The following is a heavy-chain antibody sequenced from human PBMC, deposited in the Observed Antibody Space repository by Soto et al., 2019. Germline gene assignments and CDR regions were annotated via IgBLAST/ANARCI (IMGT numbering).Heavy chain of an antibody. CDR2: IYYSGST. J-gene: IGHJ4*02. V-gene: IGHV4-39*01. CDR1: GGSTSSSSYY. CDR3: ARLGGYYQAFDS. Sequence: SETLSLTCTGSGGSTSSSSYYWGWIRQAPGKGLGGIGRIYYSGSTYYNPSLKSRVTISVATSKNQFSLKLSSVTAADTAVYYCARLGGYYQAFDSWGQGTLVTVSS. D-gene: IGHD3-22*01.